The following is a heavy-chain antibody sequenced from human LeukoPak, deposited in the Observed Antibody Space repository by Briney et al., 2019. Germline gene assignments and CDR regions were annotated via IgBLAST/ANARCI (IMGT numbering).Heavy chain of an antibody. CDR3: ARSKGRRTSGYNHYYAMDV. V-gene: IGHV1-69*13. J-gene: IGHJ6*02. Sequence: GASVKVSCKSFRDTFTSSGISWVRRAPGQGLEWMGGIVPILRTPDYAKKFQGKVTITADESTTTAYMELSSLTSEYTAVYYCARSKGRRTSGYNHYYAMDVWGQGTTVTVSS. D-gene: IGHD3-22*01. CDR2: IVPILRTP. CDR1: RDTFTSSG.